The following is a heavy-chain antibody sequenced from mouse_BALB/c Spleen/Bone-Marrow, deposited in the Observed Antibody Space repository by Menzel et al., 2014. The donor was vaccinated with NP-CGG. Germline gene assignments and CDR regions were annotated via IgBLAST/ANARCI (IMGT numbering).Heavy chain of an antibody. CDR3: ARWEYYAMDY. V-gene: IGHV14-3*02. Sequence: VQLQQSGAELVKPGASVKLSCTASGFNIKDTYMHWVKQRPEQGLEWIGRIDPANGNAKYDPKFQGKATITADTSSNTAYLQLSSLTSEDTAVYYCARWEYYAMDYWGQGTSVTVSS. D-gene: IGHD4-1*01. CDR2: IDPANGNA. J-gene: IGHJ4*01. CDR1: GFNIKDTY.